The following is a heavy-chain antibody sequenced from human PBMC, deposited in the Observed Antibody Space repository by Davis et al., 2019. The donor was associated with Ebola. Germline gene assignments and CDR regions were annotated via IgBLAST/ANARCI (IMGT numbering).Heavy chain of an antibody. CDR1: GYKFTDYW. D-gene: IGHD1-26*01. J-gene: IGHJ3*02. CDR2: IFPGDSDT. V-gene: IGHV5-51*01. Sequence: GESLKISCKASGYKFTDYWIGWVRQTPGKGLEWMGIIFPGDSDTRYSPSFQGQVTIPADKSITPVYLQWSSLEASDTAMYFCAKGRGPYRRGDAFDIWGRGTMVTVSS. CDR3: AKGRGPYRRGDAFDI.